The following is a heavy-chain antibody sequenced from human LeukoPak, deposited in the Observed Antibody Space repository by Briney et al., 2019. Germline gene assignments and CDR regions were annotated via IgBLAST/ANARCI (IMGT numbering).Heavy chain of an antibody. CDR1: RLTFNSNA. D-gene: IGHD3-22*01. CDR3: ASHAHDYDSSGYFDS. Sequence: GGSLRLSCVVSRLTFNSNAMYWVRQAPGKTREWVSGISVSGGSEYYADYVKGRFSVSRDNSKHTVYLQMNSLRDEDTDVYFCASHAHDYDSSGYFDSWGQGALVTVSS. V-gene: IGHV3-23*01. CDR2: ISVSGGSE. J-gene: IGHJ4*02.